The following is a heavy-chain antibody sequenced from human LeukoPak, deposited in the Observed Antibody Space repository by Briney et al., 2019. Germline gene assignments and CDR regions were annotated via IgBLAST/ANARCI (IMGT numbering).Heavy chain of an antibody. CDR1: GGSFSGYY. Sequence: SETLSLTCGVYGGSFSGYYWSWIRQPPGKGLEWIREINHNGSTNYNPSLKSRVTISVDTSKNQFSLKLSSVTAADTAVYYCARGRTRYCSGGSCYSLRYFDLWGRGTLVTVSS. V-gene: IGHV4-34*01. J-gene: IGHJ2*01. CDR2: INHNGST. D-gene: IGHD2-15*01. CDR3: ARGRTRYCSGGSCYSLRYFDL.